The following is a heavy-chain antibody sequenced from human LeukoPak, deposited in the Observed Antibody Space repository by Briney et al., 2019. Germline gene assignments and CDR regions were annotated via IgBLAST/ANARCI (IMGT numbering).Heavy chain of an antibody. J-gene: IGHJ5*02. V-gene: IGHV1-24*01. D-gene: IGHD2-2*01. Sequence: ASVKVSCKVSGYTLTELSMHWVRQAPGKGLVWMGGFDPEDGETIYAQKFQGRVTMTEDTSTDTAFMELSSLRSEDTAVYYCATDRVVPASIGGIWFDPWGQGTLVTVSS. CDR3: ATDRVVPASIGGIWFDP. CDR1: GYTLTELS. CDR2: FDPEDGET.